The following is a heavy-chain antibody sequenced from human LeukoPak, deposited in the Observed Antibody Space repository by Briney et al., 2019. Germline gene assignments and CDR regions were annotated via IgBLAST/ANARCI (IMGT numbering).Heavy chain of an antibody. V-gene: IGHV3-30*03. Sequence: GGSLRLSCAASGFTFSSYGMHWVRQAPGKGLEWVAVISYDGSNRYYADSVKGRFTISRDTSKNTLYLQMNSLRAEDTAVYYCARIRDGYNDAYDIWGQGTMVTVSS. CDR1: GFTFSSYG. CDR2: ISYDGSNR. CDR3: ARIRDGYNDAYDI. J-gene: IGHJ3*02. D-gene: IGHD5-24*01.